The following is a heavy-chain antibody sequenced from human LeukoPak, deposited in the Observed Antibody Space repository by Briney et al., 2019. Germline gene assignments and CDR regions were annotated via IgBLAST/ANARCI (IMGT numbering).Heavy chain of an antibody. CDR2: ISYDGSNK. CDR3: ARNHYYDSSGSAYYFDY. J-gene: IGHJ4*02. CDR1: GFTFSSYG. V-gene: IGHV3-30*03. Sequence: PGRSLRLSCAASGFTFSSYGMHWVRQAPGKGLEWVAVISYDGSNKYYADSVKGRFTISRDNSKNTLYLQMNSLRAEDTAVYYCARNHYYDSSGSAYYFDYWGQGTLVTVSS. D-gene: IGHD3-22*01.